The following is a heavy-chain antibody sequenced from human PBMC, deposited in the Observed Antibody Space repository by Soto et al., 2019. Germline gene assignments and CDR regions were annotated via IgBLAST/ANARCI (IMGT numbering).Heavy chain of an antibody. CDR1: GGSFNPYH. CDR2: IDHTGRT. V-gene: IGHV4-34*01. CDR3: ARSMNDHNHHHWGFDS. D-gene: IGHD7-27*01. Sequence: LSLTCAVYGGSFNPYHWSFIRQPPGKRLEWIGEIDHTGRTNYNPSVKGRVTMSVDTSKNQFSLNLRSVTAADTAVYFCARSMNDHNHHHWGFDSWGQGTLVTVSS. J-gene: IGHJ5*01.